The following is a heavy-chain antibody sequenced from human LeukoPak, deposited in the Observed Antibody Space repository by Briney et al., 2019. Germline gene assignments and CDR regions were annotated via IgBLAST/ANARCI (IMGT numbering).Heavy chain of an antibody. J-gene: IGHJ4*02. CDR1: GFTFSSYG. CDR3: GRFTRSGDSVY. CDR2: ISYDGSNK. Sequence: GGSLRLSCAASGFTFSSYGMHWVRQAPGKGLEWVAVISYDGSNKGYADSVKGRFTLSRDNSKNTLYLHTNSLRAEDTAVYYCGRFTRSGDSVYWGQGTLVTVSS. D-gene: IGHD7-27*01. V-gene: IGHV3-30*03.